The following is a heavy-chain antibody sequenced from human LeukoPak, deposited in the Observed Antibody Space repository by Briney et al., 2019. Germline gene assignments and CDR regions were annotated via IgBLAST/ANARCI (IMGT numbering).Heavy chain of an antibody. J-gene: IGHJ4*02. V-gene: IGHV3-30-3*01. CDR3: ARDRLYGDYKTEFDS. CDR1: GFTFSSYA. CDR2: ISYDGSNK. D-gene: IGHD4-17*01. Sequence: GGSLRLSCAASGFTFSSYAMHWVRQAPGKGLEWVAVISYDGSNKYYADSVKGRLTISRDNSKNTLYLEMNSLRAEDTAVYYCARDRLYGDYKTEFDSWGQGTLVTVSS.